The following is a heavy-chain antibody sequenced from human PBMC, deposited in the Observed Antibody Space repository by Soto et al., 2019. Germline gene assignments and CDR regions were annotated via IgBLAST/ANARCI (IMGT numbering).Heavy chain of an antibody. V-gene: IGHV4-30-4*08. D-gene: IGHD4-17*01. CDR1: GGSINSGGYY. J-gene: IGHJ4*02. Sequence: SETLSLTCTVSGGSINSGGYYWSWIRQHPGKGLEWIGFISYSGTTHYSASLRSRVSISVDTSKNQFSLDLSSVTAADTAVYYCATMGTPVTGLYYFDYWGQGTLVTVSS. CDR2: ISYSGTT. CDR3: ATMGTPVTGLYYFDY.